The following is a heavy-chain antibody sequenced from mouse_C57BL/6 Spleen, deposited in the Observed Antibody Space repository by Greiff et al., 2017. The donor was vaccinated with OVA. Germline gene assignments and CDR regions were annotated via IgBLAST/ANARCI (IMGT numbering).Heavy chain of an antibody. CDR1: GYTFTGYW. V-gene: IGHV1-9*01. CDR3: ARGYYYGSSYYFDV. J-gene: IGHJ1*03. Sequence: QVQLQQSGAELMKPGASVKLSCKATGYTFTGYWIEWVKQRPGHGLEWIGEIFPGSGSTTYNEKFKGKATFTADKSSNTAYMQLSSLTTEDSAIYYCARGYYYGSSYYFDVWGKGTTVTVSS. CDR2: IFPGSGST. D-gene: IGHD1-1*01.